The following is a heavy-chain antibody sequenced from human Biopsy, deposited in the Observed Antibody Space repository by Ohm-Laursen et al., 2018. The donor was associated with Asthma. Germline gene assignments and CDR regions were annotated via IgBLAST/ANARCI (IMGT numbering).Heavy chain of an antibody. V-gene: IGHV1-3*04. CDR3: ARTYYDFLTGQVKDVFGV. D-gene: IGHD3-9*01. Sequence: ASVKASCKASGYNFISFSIHWVRQAPGQRLEWMGWVNTGKGDTKYSQKFQGRVTITRDTSASTAYMELRSLRSEDTATYYCARTYYDFLTGQVKDVFGVWGQGTMVTVSS. CDR2: VNTGKGDT. CDR1: GYNFISFS. J-gene: IGHJ3*01.